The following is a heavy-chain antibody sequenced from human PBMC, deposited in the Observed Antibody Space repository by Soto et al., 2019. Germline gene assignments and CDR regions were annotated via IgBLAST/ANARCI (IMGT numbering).Heavy chain of an antibody. D-gene: IGHD2-21*02. V-gene: IGHV1-46*01. CDR3: ARSGSYCGGDCYSAY. J-gene: IGHJ4*02. CDR1: GYTFTSYY. Sequence: QVQLVQSGAEVKKPGASVKVSCKASGYTFTSYYMHWVRQAPGQGLEWMGIINPSGGSTSYAQKFPGRVTMTRDTSTSTVYMELSSLRSEDTAVYYCARSGSYCGGDCYSAYWGQGTLVTVSS. CDR2: INPSGGST.